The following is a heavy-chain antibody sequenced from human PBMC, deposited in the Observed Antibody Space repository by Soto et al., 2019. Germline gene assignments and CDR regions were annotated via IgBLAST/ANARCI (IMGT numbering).Heavy chain of an antibody. CDR3: ARDQRYYDSSGPFDY. CDR2: INAGNGNT. V-gene: IGHV1-3*01. J-gene: IGHJ4*02. D-gene: IGHD3-22*01. Sequence: QVQLVQSGAEVKKPGASVKVSCKASGYTFTSYAMHWVRQAPGQRLEWMGWINAGNGNTKYSQKFQGRVTITRDTSESTAYMELSSLRSEDTAVYYCARDQRYYDSSGPFDYWGQGTLVTVSS. CDR1: GYTFTSYA.